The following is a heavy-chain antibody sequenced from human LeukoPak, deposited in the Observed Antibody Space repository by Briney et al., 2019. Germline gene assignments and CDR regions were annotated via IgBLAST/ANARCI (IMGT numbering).Heavy chain of an antibody. V-gene: IGHV3-21*06. CDR1: GFTFSSYA. CDR2: ISSITTYI. J-gene: IGHJ4*02. D-gene: IGHD3-10*01. CDR3: ARGDPAYGSGSFDY. Sequence: PGGSLRLSCAASGFTFSSYAMSWVRQAPGKGLEWVSSISSITTYIYYSDSVKGRFTISRDNSKNSLYLQVSSLRPEDTAIYYCARGDPAYGSGSFDYWGQGTLVTVSS.